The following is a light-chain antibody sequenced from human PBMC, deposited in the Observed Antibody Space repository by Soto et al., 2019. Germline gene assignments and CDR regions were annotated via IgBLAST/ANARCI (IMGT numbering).Light chain of an antibody. J-gene: IGLJ2*01. Sequence: QSVLTQAPSPSGTPGQRVTISCSGSSSNIGSDSVNWYQQLPGTAPKLLIYNNNQRPSGVPDRFSGSKSGTSASLAISGLQSEDEADYYCAAWDDSLNGVVFGGGTKLTVL. CDR1: SSNIGSDS. CDR2: NNN. V-gene: IGLV1-44*01. CDR3: AAWDDSLNGVV.